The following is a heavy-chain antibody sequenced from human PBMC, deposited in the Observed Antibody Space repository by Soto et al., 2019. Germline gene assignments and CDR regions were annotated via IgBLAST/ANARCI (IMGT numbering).Heavy chain of an antibody. D-gene: IGHD1-1*01. CDR3: ARPRWKDGIK. CDR1: GFSLISSIYY. J-gene: IGHJ4*02. V-gene: IGHV4-39*01. CDR2: IYYTGNT. Sequence: DTLSLTCSSSGFSLISSIYYLGWLRPPPGKGLEWVGTIYYTGNTYYNPSLRSRVTISVDTSKNQLSLKLTSMTVADTAVYYCARPRWKDGIKWGRGTRVNVSA.